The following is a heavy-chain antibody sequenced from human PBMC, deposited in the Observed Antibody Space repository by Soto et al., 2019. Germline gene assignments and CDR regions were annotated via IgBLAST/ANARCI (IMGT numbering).Heavy chain of an antibody. D-gene: IGHD5-18*01. Sequence: GGSLRLSCAASGFTFSSYDMSWVRQAPGKGLEWVSAISGSGGSTYNADSVKGRFTISRDNSKNTLYLQMNSLRAEDTAVYYCAKDTRYGYPFYYWGQGTLVTVSS. V-gene: IGHV3-23*01. CDR2: ISGSGGST. J-gene: IGHJ4*02. CDR3: AKDTRYGYPFYY. CDR1: GFTFSSYD.